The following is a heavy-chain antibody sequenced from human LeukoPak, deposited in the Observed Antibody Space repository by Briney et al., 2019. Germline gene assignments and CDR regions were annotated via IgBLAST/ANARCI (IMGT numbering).Heavy chain of an antibody. CDR2: IHYTGKT. V-gene: IGHV4-59*01. CDR3: ARGYYDRSDYSNPFDY. J-gene: IGHJ4*02. Sequence: SETLSLTCTVSGDSISSSYWCWIRQPPGQRLEWVGYIHYTGKTNYNPSLNNRATISVDMSKNQFSLTLTSVTAADTAVYYCARGYYDRSDYSNPFDYWGQGTLVTVSS. CDR1: GDSISSSY. D-gene: IGHD3-22*01.